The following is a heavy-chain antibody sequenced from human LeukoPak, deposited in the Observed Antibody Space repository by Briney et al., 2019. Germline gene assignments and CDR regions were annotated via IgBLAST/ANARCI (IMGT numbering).Heavy chain of an antibody. CDR3: ARAVSGRFDY. CDR1: GGSLSPYH. D-gene: IGHD6-19*01. V-gene: IGHV4-59*08. J-gene: IGHJ4*01. Sequence: SETLSLTCTVSGGSLSPYHWGWIRQPPGKGREWAGYIYYSGSTNSTSSLNSRVTISVYTSKHQFSLRLSSVTAADAAIYYCARAVSGRFDYWGDGTLFTVSS. CDR2: IYYSGST.